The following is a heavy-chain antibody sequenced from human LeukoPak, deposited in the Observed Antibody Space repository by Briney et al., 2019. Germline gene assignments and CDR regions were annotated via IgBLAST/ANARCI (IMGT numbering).Heavy chain of an antibody. CDR3: AGTSTWLSFGY. D-gene: IGHD2-2*01. CDR1: GGSISSYY. CDR2: IHYSGST. Sequence: PSETLSLTCTVSGGSISSYYWSWIRQPPAKGLEWIGYIHYSGSTNYYPSLKSRVTISIDTSKNQLSLKLSSVTAADTAVYYCAGTSTWLSFGYWGQGTLVTVSS. V-gene: IGHV4-59*08. J-gene: IGHJ4*02.